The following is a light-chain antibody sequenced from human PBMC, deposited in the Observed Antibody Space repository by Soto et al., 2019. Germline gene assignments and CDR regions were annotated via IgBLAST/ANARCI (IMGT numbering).Light chain of an antibody. Sequence: DIPMTQSPSSLSASVGDRVTITCRASQGISNFLAWYQQKPGKVPKLLISAASTLQSGVPSRFSGSGSGTDFLLTITSLQHEDVATYYCQKYSSVITFGQGTRLEIK. V-gene: IGKV1-27*01. CDR2: AAS. CDR1: QGISNF. J-gene: IGKJ5*01. CDR3: QKYSSVIT.